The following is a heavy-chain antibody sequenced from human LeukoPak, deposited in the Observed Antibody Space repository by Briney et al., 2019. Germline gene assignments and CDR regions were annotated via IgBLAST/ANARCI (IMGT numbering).Heavy chain of an antibody. J-gene: IGHJ6*02. CDR3: ARESRITMIVVVSESMDV. D-gene: IGHD3-22*01. Sequence: AGGSLRLSCAASGFTFNSYSMNWGRQAPGKGRECVSSIISSSSYIYYADSVKGRFTIYRDNAKNSLYLQMNSLRAEDTAVYYCARESRITMIVVVSESMDVWGQGTTVTVSS. CDR2: IISSSSYI. V-gene: IGHV3-21*01. CDR1: GFTFNSYS.